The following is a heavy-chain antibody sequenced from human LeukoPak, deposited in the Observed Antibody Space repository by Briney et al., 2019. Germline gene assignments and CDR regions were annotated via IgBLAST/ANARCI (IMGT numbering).Heavy chain of an antibody. D-gene: IGHD5-18*01. V-gene: IGHV1-3*01. Sequence: RASVKVSCKASGYTFITYAIHWVRQAPGQRPEWMGWINVGNGDTKYSLKFQGRVTITRDTSASTAYMELSSLRSEDTAVYYCARESPQRSGYSYPHWGQGTLVTVSS. CDR2: INVGNGDT. CDR3: ARESPQRSGYSYPH. J-gene: IGHJ4*02. CDR1: GYTFITYA.